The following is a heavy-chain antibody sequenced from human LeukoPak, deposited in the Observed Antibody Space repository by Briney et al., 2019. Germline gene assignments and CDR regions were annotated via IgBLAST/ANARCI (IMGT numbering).Heavy chain of an antibody. V-gene: IGHV1-2*02. Sequence: ASVKVSCKASGYTFSGYSMHWVRQAPGQGLEWMGWINPNSGGTDYAQKFQGRVTITRDTSISTAFMELSRLRSDDTAVYYCASGDRVTMLRGGNIGYFDYWGQGTLVTVSS. J-gene: IGHJ4*02. CDR1: GYTFSGYS. CDR2: INPNSGGT. CDR3: ASGDRVTMLRGGNIGYFDY. D-gene: IGHD3-10*01.